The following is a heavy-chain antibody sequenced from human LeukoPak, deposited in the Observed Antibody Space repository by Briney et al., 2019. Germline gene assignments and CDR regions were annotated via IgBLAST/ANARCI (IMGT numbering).Heavy chain of an antibody. V-gene: IGHV1-2*02. CDR3: ARGGYSGYAPSDY. CDR1: GYTFTAYY. Sequence: GASVKVSCKASGYTFTAYYMHWVRQAPGQGLEWMGGINPNSGGTNYAQNFQGRVTMTRDTSISTAYMELSSLRSDDTAVYYCARGGYSGYAPSDYWGQGALVTVSS. J-gene: IGHJ4*02. CDR2: INPNSGGT. D-gene: IGHD5-12*01.